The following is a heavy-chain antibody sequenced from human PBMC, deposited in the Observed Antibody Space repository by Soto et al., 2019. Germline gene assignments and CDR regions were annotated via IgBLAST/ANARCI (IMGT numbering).Heavy chain of an antibody. V-gene: IGHV4-30-4*01. CDR1: GGSISSGDYY. J-gene: IGHJ4*02. Sequence: QVQLQESGPGLVKPSQTLSLTCTVSGGSISSGDYYWSWIRQPPGKGLEWIGNIYHRGNTNSNPSIKSRLLISVDTSRNKLSLNLGSVTAADTAVYYCAMRDGFNLLYFDQWGQGTLVTVSS. CDR2: IYHRGNT. D-gene: IGHD5-12*01. CDR3: AMRDGFNLLYFDQ.